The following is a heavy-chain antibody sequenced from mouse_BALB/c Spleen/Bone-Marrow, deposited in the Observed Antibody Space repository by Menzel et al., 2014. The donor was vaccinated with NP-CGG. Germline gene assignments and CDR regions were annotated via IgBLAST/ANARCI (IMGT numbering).Heavy chain of an antibody. D-gene: IGHD1-2*01. Sequence: VQLQQSGPELVRPGASVKISCKGFGYTFTGYAIHWVKQSHAKTLEWIGVISSYSGNTNYNQKFKGRATMTVDKSSSTAYMELARLTSEDSAIYYCASTAGTQYDYFAYWGQGTTLTVSS. CDR2: ISSYSGNT. V-gene: IGHV1-67*01. CDR1: GYTFTGYA. J-gene: IGHJ2*01. CDR3: ASTAGTQYDYFAY.